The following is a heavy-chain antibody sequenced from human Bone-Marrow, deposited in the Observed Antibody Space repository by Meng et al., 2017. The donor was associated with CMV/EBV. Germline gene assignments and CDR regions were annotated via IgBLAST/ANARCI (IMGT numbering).Heavy chain of an antibody. V-gene: IGHV3-23*01. CDR3: ASLSTYYDFWSGPADY. CDR2: ISGSGGST. J-gene: IGHJ4*02. Sequence: GGSLRLSCAASRFILSSYAMSWVRQAPGKGLEWVSAISGSGGSTYYADSVKGRFTISRDNAKNSLYLQMNSLSAEDTAVYYCASLSTYYDFWSGPADYRGQGTLVTVSS. CDR1: RFILSSYA. D-gene: IGHD3-3*01.